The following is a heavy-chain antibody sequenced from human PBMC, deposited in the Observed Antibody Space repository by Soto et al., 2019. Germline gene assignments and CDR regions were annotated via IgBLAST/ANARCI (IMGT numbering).Heavy chain of an antibody. CDR1: GYSISSGSY. CDR2: IYHGGTT. V-gene: IGHV4-38-2*02. Sequence: SETLSLTCTVSGYSISSGSYWGWIRQPPGKGPEWIASIYHGGTTFYNPSLKSRVTISVDTSKNQFSLKLSSVTAADTAVYYCARDGSGYGDFDYWGQGTLVTVSS. CDR3: ARDGSGYGDFDY. D-gene: IGHD5-12*01. J-gene: IGHJ4*02.